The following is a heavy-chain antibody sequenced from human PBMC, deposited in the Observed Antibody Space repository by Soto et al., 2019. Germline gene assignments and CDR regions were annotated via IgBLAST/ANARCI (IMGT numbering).Heavy chain of an antibody. CDR3: ASSKYSISSFDY. Sequence: SGPTLVNPTQTLTLTCTFSGFSLSTDDVGVGWIRQPPGKALDWLAVIYWDDDKRYSPSLKSRLTITKDTSKNQVLLTMTNMDPVDTATYFCASSKYSISSFDYWGKGALVTVSS. CDR1: GFSLSTDDVG. CDR2: IYWDDDK. V-gene: IGHV2-5*02. D-gene: IGHD6-6*01. J-gene: IGHJ4*02.